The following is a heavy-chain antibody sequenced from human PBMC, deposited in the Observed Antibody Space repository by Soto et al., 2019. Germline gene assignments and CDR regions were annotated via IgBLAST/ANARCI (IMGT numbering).Heavy chain of an antibody. Sequence: GGSLRLSCAASGFTFSSYEMNWVRQAPGKGLEWVSYISGSGSTIYYADSVKGRFTISRDNAKNSLYLQMNSLRAEDTAVYYCAREIVRMYYYDSSAKGGMDVWGQGTTVTVSS. CDR1: GFTFSSYE. J-gene: IGHJ6*02. D-gene: IGHD3-22*01. V-gene: IGHV3-48*03. CDR3: AREIVRMYYYDSSAKGGMDV. CDR2: ISGSGSTI.